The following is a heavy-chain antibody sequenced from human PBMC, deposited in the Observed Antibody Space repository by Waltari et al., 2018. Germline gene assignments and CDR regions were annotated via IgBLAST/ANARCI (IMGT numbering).Heavy chain of an antibody. CDR2: ISSSNSTT. Sequence: EVLLVESGVGLVPPGWSRRLCLAASALPFSDYSRDWVRQGPGKGLEWVAYISSSNSTTFYADSVEGRFSISRDNDKNSLYLQMNSLRDEDTAVYYCVRDRHGDYLRYFDSWGQGNLLTVSS. V-gene: IGHV3-48*02. CDR3: VRDRHGDYLRYFDS. J-gene: IGHJ4*02. CDR1: ALPFSDYS. D-gene: IGHD4-17*01.